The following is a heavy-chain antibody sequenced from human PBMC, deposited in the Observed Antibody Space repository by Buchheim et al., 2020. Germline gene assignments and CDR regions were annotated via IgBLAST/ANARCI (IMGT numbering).Heavy chain of an antibody. V-gene: IGHV3-30-3*01. D-gene: IGHD3-16*01. CDR2: ISYDGSNK. Sequence: QVQLVESGGGVVQPGRSLRLSCAASGFTFSSYAMHWVRQAPGKGLEWVAVISYDGSNKYYADSVKGRFTISRDNSKKTLYLQMNSLRAEDTAVYYCARAGLSLGNYGMDVWGQGTT. J-gene: IGHJ6*02. CDR1: GFTFSSYA. CDR3: ARAGLSLGNYGMDV.